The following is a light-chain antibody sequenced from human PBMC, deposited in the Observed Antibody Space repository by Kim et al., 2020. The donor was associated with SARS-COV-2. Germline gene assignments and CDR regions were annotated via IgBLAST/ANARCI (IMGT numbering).Light chain of an antibody. V-gene: IGKV3-15*01. CDR1: QSVSTK. Sequence: SPGETATLSCRASQSVSTKVAWYQQKPGQAPRLLIYDASTRATDIPARFSGRGSGTDFTLTISSLQSEDLAVYHCQQYDDWPPWTFGQGTKVEIK. CDR3: QQYDDWPPWT. J-gene: IGKJ1*01. CDR2: DAS.